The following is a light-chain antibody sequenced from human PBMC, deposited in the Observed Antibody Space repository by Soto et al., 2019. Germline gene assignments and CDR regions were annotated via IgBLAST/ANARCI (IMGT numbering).Light chain of an antibody. CDR3: QVWDSSSEHPV. V-gene: IGLV3-21*04. Sequence: SYELTQPPSVSVAPGKTARITCGGNNIGSKSVHWYQQKPGQAPVLVIYYDSDRPSGIPERFSGSNSGNTATLTISRVEAGDEADYCCQVWDSSSEHPVFGGGTKLTVL. CDR1: NIGSKS. CDR2: YDS. J-gene: IGLJ2*01.